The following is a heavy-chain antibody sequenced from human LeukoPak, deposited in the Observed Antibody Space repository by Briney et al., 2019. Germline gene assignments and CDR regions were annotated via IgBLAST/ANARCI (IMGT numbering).Heavy chain of an antibody. D-gene: IGHD3-16*01. V-gene: IGHV1-8*01. CDR2: MNPNSGDT. CDR1: GYTFTNYD. CDR3: TRSGFGGGVHFDY. J-gene: IGHJ4*02. Sequence: GASVKVSCKASGYTFTNYDINWVRQAAGQGLECMGWMNPNSGDTGYVEKFQGRVTMTRDTSMNTAYMELSSLRSEDTAVYYCTRSGFGGGVHFDYWGQGTPVTVSS.